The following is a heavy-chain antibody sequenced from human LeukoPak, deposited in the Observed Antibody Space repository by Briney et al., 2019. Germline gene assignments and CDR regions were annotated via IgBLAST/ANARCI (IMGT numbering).Heavy chain of an antibody. CDR1: GGSFSGYY. D-gene: IGHD6-13*01. J-gene: IGHJ4*02. V-gene: IGHV4-34*01. Sequence: SETLSLTCAVYGGSFSGYYWSWIRQPPGKGLEWIGEINHSGATNYNPSLKSRVTISVDTSKNLFSLKLSSVTAADTAVYYCASSRVYSSSWYYYFGNWGQGTLVTVSS. CDR2: INHSGAT. CDR3: ASSRVYSSSWYYYFGN.